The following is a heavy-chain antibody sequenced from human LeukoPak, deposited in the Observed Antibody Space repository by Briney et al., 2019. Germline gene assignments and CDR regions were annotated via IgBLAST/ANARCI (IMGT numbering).Heavy chain of an antibody. J-gene: IGHJ4*02. CDR2: INPNSGGT. Sequence: ASVKVSCKASGYTFTGYYMHWVRQAPGQGLEWMGWINPNSGGTNYAQKFQGRVTMTRDKSISTAYLQWSSLKASDTAMYYCARLQGLTGNPFDYWGQGTLVTVSS. CDR1: GYTFTGYY. CDR3: ARLQGLTGNPFDY. D-gene: IGHD1-20*01. V-gene: IGHV1-2*02.